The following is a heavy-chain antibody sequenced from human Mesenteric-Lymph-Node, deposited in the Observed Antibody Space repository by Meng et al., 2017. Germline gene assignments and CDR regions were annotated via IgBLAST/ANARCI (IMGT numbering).Heavy chain of an antibody. CDR3: AMENPGYSSSWYFGY. CDR2: INPNSGGT. J-gene: IGHJ4*02. CDR1: GYTFTGYY. Sequence: ASVKVSCKASGYTFTGYYMHWVRQAPGQGLEWMGWINPNSGGTNYAQKFQGRVTMTRDTSTSTVYMELSSLRSEDTAVYYCAMENPGYSSSWYFGYWGQGTLVTVSS. V-gene: IGHV1-2*02. D-gene: IGHD6-13*01.